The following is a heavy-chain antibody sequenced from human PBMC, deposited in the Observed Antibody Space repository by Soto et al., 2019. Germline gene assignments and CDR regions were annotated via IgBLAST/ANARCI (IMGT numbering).Heavy chain of an antibody. Sequence: SETLSLTCTVSGGSVSRGSHYWSWTRQPPGKGLEWIGYIFYSGSTNYNPSLKSRLTISVDTSKNQFSLKLSSVTAADTAVYHCARYTYTYDGGVSPDCYCYGMDVWGQGTTVTVSS. CDR3: ARYTYTYDGGVSPDCYCYGMDV. D-gene: IGHD2-21*02. V-gene: IGHV4-61*01. CDR1: GGSVSRGSHY. J-gene: IGHJ6*02. CDR2: IFYSGST.